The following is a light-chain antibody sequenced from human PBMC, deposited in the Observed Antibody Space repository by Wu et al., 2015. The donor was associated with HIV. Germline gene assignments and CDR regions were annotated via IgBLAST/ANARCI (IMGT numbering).Light chain of an antibody. CDR3: QQYDSYFGNP. Sequence: EIVLTQSPATLSLSPGERATLSCRASQSVRNYLAWFQQKPGQAPRLLIYDASNRATGIPARFSGGGSGTDFTLTISSLEPEDFASYYCQQYDSYFGNPFGQGTKLEIK. J-gene: IGKJ2*01. V-gene: IGKV3-11*01. CDR1: QSVRNY. CDR2: DAS.